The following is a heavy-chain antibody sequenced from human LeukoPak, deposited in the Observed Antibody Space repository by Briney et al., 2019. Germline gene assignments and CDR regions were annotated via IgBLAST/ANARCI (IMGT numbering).Heavy chain of an antibody. D-gene: IGHD6-13*01. CDR1: GFTVSSIY. Sequence: GGSLRLSCAVSGFTVSSIYMSWVRQAPGKGLEWVSSIYSDGNTYYADSVKGRFTISRDSSRNTLYLQMNSLRVEDSAVYYCAGDTHSSSGYDHWGKGPRVSVSS. CDR3: AGDTHSSSGYDH. CDR2: IYSDGNT. V-gene: IGHV3-53*01. J-gene: IGHJ5*02.